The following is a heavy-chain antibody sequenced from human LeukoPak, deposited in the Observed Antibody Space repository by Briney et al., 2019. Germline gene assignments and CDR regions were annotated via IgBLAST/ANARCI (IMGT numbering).Heavy chain of an antibody. D-gene: IGHD6-19*01. CDR1: GYTFTSYA. CDR3: ARGGGSSGWYYY. Sequence: GASVKVSCKASGYTFTSYAMHWVRQAPGQRLEWMGWINAGNGNTKYSQKFQGRVTITRDTSASTAYMELSSLRAEDTAVYYCARGGGSSGWYYYWGQGTLVTVSS. J-gene: IGHJ4*02. CDR2: INAGNGNT. V-gene: IGHV1-3*01.